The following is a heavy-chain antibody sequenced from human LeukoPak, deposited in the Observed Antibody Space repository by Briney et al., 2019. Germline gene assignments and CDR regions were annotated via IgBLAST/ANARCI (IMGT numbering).Heavy chain of an antibody. D-gene: IGHD3-22*01. Sequence: SVKVPCKASGGTFSSYAINWVRQAPGQGLEWMGGIIPIFGTANYAQKFQGRVTITADESTSTAYMALSSLRSEDTAVYYCARDLRNYDSSGEFDPWGQGTLVTVSS. J-gene: IGHJ5*02. CDR2: IIPIFGTA. CDR3: ARDLRNYDSSGEFDP. V-gene: IGHV1-69*13. CDR1: GGTFSSYA.